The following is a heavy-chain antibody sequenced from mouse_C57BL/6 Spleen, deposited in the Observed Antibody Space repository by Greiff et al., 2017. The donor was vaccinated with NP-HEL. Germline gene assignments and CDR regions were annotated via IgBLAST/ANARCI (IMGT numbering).Heavy chain of an antibody. V-gene: IGHV1-4*01. CDR2: INPSSGYT. CDR1: GYTFTSYT. Sequence: QVQLKQSGAELARPGASVKMSCKASGYTFTSYTMHWVKQRPGQGLEWIGYINPSSGYTKYNQKFKDKATLTADKSSGTAYMQLSSLTSEDSAVYYCATPLSGYFDYWGQGTTLTVSS. D-gene: IGHD3-2*02. CDR3: ATPLSGYFDY. J-gene: IGHJ2*01.